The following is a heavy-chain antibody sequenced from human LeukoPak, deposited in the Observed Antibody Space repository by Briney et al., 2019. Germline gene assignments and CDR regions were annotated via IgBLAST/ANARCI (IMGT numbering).Heavy chain of an antibody. V-gene: IGHV1-2*02. CDR2: INPNSGGT. J-gene: IGHJ5*02. CDR1: GYTFTGYY. CDR3: ARTKRGYDYGDYRFDP. D-gene: IGHD4-17*01. Sequence: ASVKVSCKASGYTFTGYYMHWVRQAPGQGLEWMGWINPNSGGTSYAQKFQGRVTMTRDTSISTAYMELGRLRSDDTAVYYCARTKRGYDYGDYRFDPWGQGTLVTVSS.